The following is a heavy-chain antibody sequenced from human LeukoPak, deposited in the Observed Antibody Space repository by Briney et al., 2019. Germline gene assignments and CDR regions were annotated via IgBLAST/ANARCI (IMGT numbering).Heavy chain of an antibody. CDR3: AGSYYDFWSGYSLHGMDV. CDR2: IYHSGST. Sequence: SETLSLTCAVSGGSISSSNWWSWVRQPPGKGLEWIGEIYHSGSTNYNPSLKSRVTISVDTSKNQFSLKLSSVTAADTAVYYCAGSYYDFWSGYSLHGMDVWGQGTTVTVSS. J-gene: IGHJ6*02. V-gene: IGHV4-4*02. CDR1: GGSISSSNW. D-gene: IGHD3-3*01.